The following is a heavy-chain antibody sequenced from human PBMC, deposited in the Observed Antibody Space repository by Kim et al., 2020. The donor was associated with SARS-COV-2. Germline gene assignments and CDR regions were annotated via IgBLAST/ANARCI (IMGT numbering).Heavy chain of an antibody. CDR2: IIPIFGTA. CDR3: AESIVGATRGWYFDL. Sequence: SVKVSCKASGGTFSSYAISWVRQAPGQGLEWMGGIIPIFGTANYAQKFQGRVTITADESTSTAYMELSSLRSEDTAVYYCAESIVGATRGWYFDLWGRGTLVTVSS. CDR1: GGTFSSYA. D-gene: IGHD1-26*01. V-gene: IGHV1-69*13. J-gene: IGHJ2*01.